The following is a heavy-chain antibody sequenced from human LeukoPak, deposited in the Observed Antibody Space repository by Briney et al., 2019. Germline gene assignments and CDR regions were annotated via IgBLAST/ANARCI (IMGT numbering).Heavy chain of an antibody. CDR1: GGSFSGYY. CDR2: INHSGST. V-gene: IGHV4-34*01. Sequence: SETLSLTCAVYGGSFSGYYWSWTRQPPGKGLEWIGEINHSGSTNYNPSLKSRVTISVDTSKNQFSLKLSSVTAADTAVYYCARRPTTIFGVVITYYYYYGMDVWGQGTTVTVSS. J-gene: IGHJ6*02. D-gene: IGHD3-3*01. CDR3: ARRPTTIFGVVITYYYYYGMDV.